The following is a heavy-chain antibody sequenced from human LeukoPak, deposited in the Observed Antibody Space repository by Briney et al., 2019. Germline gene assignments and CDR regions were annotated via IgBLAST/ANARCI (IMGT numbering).Heavy chain of an antibody. CDR2: IYTSGST. CDR1: GGSISSYY. Sequence: SETLSLTCTVSGGSISSYYWSWIRQPPGKGLEWNGYIYTSGSTNSNPSLKSRVTISVDPSKNQFSLKLSSVTAADTAVYYCARAYPKYSSSSGPDAFDIWGQGTMVTVSS. V-gene: IGHV4-4*09. CDR3: ARAYPKYSSSSGPDAFDI. D-gene: IGHD6-6*01. J-gene: IGHJ3*02.